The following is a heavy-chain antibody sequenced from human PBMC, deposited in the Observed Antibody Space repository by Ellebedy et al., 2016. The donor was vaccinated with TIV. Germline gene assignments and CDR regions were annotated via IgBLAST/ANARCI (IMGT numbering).Heavy chain of an antibody. D-gene: IGHD2-2*01. Sequence: ASVKVSCKASGYTFTGYYMHWVRQAPGQGLEWMGWINPNSGGTNYAQKFQGRVTMTRDTSISTAYMELSRLRSDDTAVYYCARDCSSTSCYDYWGQGTLVTVSS. CDR2: INPNSGGT. J-gene: IGHJ4*02. CDR3: ARDCSSTSCYDY. V-gene: IGHV1-2*02. CDR1: GYTFTGYY.